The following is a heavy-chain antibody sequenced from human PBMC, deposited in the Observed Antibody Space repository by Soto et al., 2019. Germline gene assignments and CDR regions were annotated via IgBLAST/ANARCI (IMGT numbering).Heavy chain of an antibody. V-gene: IGHV3-48*02. J-gene: IGHJ4*02. Sequence: GGSLRLSCAASGFTFSSYSMNWVRQAPGKGLEWVSYISSSSTIYYADSVKGRFTISRDNAKNSLYLQMNSLRDEDTAVYYCARGVTHDYGDRFDYWGQGTLVTVSS. CDR2: ISSSSTI. D-gene: IGHD4-17*01. CDR1: GFTFSSYS. CDR3: ARGVTHDYGDRFDY.